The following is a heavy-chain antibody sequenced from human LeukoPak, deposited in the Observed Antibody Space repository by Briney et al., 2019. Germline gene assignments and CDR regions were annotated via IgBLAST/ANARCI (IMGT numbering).Heavy chain of an antibody. CDR2: VYYRGSP. V-gene: IGHV4-39*01. J-gene: IGHJ5*02. D-gene: IGHD2-2*01. Sequence: PLETLSLTCTVSGVSSTSTIYYCGWIRQPPRKWMGWMGSVYYRGSPSYNPYLKSRVPISVDTSKSRFSLKLSSVTAADTAVYYCARHPYQLLWLSWLDPWGQGTLVTVSS. CDR3: ARHPYQLLWLSWLDP. CDR1: GVSSTSTIYY.